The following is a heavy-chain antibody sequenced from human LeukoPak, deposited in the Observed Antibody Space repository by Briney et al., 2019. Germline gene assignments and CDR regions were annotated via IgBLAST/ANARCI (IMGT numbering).Heavy chain of an antibody. CDR1: GGSISSSSYY. D-gene: IGHD2-2*01. CDR2: IYYSGIT. Sequence: SETLSLTCTVSGGSISSSSYYWGWIRQPPGKGLEWIGSIYYSGITYYNPSLKSRLTISVDTSKNQFSLNLSSVTAADTAVYYCARLKCGSTSRLFLSWGQGTLVTVSS. J-gene: IGHJ4*02. CDR3: ARLKCGSTSRLFLS. V-gene: IGHV4-39*01.